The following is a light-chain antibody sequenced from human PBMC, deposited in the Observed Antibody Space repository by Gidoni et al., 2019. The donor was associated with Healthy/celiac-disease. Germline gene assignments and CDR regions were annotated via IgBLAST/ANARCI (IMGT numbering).Light chain of an antibody. J-gene: IGKJ1*01. Sequence: LVFTQSPATLSLSPGERATLSCRASQSVSSYLAWYQQKPGQAPRLLIYDASNRATGIPARFSGSGSGTEFTLTISSLEPEDFAVYYCQQRSNWPPWTFGQGTKVEIK. CDR3: QQRSNWPPWT. CDR2: DAS. V-gene: IGKV3-11*01. CDR1: QSVSSY.